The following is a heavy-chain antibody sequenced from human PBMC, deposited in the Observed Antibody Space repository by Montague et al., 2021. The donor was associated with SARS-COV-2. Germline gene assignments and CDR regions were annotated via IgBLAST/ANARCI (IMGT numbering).Heavy chain of an antibody. D-gene: IGHD3-22*01. CDR2: IYTSGST. CDR3: ARGALFYDSSGYYSDAFDI. CDR1: GGSISSYY. V-gene: IGHV4-4*07. Sequence: SETLSLTCTVSGGSISSYYWNWIRQSAGKGLEWIGRIYTSGSTNYDPSLKSRVTMSVDTSKNQFSLKLSSVTAADTAVNYCARGALFYDSSGYYSDAFDIGGQGTMVTVAA. J-gene: IGHJ3*02.